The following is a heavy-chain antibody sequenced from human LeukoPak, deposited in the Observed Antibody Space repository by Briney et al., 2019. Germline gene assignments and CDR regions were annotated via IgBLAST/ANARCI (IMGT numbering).Heavy chain of an antibody. Sequence: PGGSLRLSCAASGFTFSSYWMHWVRQAPGKGLEWVSSISSSSSYIYYADSVKGRFTISRDNAKNSLYLQMNSLRAEDTAVYYCARGKTGDHAFDIWGQGTMVTVSS. J-gene: IGHJ3*02. CDR3: ARGKTGDHAFDI. CDR1: GFTFSSYW. CDR2: ISSSSSYI. D-gene: IGHD7-27*01. V-gene: IGHV3-21*01.